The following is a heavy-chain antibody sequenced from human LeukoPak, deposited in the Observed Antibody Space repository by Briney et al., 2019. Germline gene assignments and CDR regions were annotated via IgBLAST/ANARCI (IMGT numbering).Heavy chain of an antibody. CDR3: AREVDFQH. D-gene: IGHD2-15*01. Sequence: GGSLRLSCAASGFTFSSYSMDWVRQAPGKGLEWVSYISSSSGTIYYADSVKGRFTISRDNAKNSLYLQMNSLRAEDTAVYYCAREVDFQHWGQGTLVTVSS. CDR1: GFTFSSYS. V-gene: IGHV3-48*01. J-gene: IGHJ1*01. CDR2: ISSSSGTI.